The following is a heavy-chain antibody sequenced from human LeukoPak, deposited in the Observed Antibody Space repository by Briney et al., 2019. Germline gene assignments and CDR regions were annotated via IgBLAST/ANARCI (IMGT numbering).Heavy chain of an antibody. CDR3: TRDKGWQQFDY. D-gene: IGHD4-23*01. CDR1: GFTFSSYS. Sequence: GGSLRLSCAASGFTFSSYSMNWVRQAPGKGLEWVSYISSSSSTIYYADSVKGRFTISRDNAVNSLYLEMSSLRAEDTALYYCTRDKGWQQFDYWGQGTLVTVSS. J-gene: IGHJ4*02. V-gene: IGHV3-48*04. CDR2: ISSSSSTI.